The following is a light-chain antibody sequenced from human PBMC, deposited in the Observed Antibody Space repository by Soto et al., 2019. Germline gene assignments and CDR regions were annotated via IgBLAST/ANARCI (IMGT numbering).Light chain of an antibody. J-gene: IGKJ1*01. V-gene: IGKV3-15*01. CDR1: QSISSN. Sequence: EIVMTQSPATLSVSPGERATISCRASQSISSNLAWYQQKPGQAPRLLIYGASTRATGIPARFSGSGSGTEFTLTISSLQSEDFAVYSCHQYNNWPPWTFGQGTKVEIK. CDR3: HQYNNWPPWT. CDR2: GAS.